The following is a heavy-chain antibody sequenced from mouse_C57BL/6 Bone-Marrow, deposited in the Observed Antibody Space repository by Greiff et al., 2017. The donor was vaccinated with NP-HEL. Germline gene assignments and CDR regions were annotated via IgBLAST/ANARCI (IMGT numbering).Heavy chain of an antibody. J-gene: IGHJ4*01. V-gene: IGHV1-54*01. CDR3: ARWPVCDDYGGARDY. Sequence: VQLQQSGAELVRPGTSVKVSCKASGYAFTNYLIEWVKQRPGQGLEWIGVINPGSGGTNYNEKFKGKATLTADKSSSTAYMQLSSLTSEDSAVYFCARWPVCDDYGGARDYGGRGTAVTVSA. CDR2: INPGSGGT. D-gene: IGHD2-4*01. CDR1: GYAFTNYL.